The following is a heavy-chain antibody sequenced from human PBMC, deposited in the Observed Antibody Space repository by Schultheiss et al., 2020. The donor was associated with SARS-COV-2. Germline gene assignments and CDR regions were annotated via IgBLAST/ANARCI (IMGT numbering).Heavy chain of an antibody. CDR3: ARDRPLFGTYGMDV. D-gene: IGHD6-13*01. Sequence: SETLSLTCTVSGGSISSYYWSWIRQPPGKGLEWIGEINHSGSTNYNPSLKSRVTISVDTSKNQFSLKLSSVTAADTAVYYCARDRPLFGTYGMDVWGQGTTVTVSS. J-gene: IGHJ6*02. V-gene: IGHV4-34*01. CDR2: INHSGST. CDR1: GGSISSYY.